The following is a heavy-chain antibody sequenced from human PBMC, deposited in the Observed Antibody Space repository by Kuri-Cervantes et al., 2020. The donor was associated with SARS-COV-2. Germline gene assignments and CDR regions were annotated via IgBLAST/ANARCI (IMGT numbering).Heavy chain of an antibody. CDR1: GGSCSGYY. V-gene: IGHV4-34*01. D-gene: IGHD3-22*01. CDR3: ARAITMIVASMDV. CDR2: INHSGST. Sequence: SQTLSLTCAVYGGSCSGYYWSWIRQPPGKGLEWIGEINHSGSTNYNPSLKSRVTISVDTSKNQFSLKLSSVTAADTAVYYCARAITMIVASMDVWGQGNTVTVSS. J-gene: IGHJ6*02.